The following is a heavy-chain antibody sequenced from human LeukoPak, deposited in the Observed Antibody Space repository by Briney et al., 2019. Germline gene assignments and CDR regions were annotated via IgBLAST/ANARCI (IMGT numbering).Heavy chain of an antibody. CDR2: IYTSGGS. J-gene: IGHJ4*02. CDR1: GGSISSCY. D-gene: IGHD4-11*01. CDR3: ARYETGDYSSEYYFDY. V-gene: IGHV4-4*07. Sequence: SETLSLTCTVSGGSISSCYWRWLRRPAGGGVVWLRRIYTSGGSNYNPSLKSRVTIPVDTSKNQFSLKLTSVTAADTAVYYVARYETGDYSSEYYFDYWGEGTLVTVSS.